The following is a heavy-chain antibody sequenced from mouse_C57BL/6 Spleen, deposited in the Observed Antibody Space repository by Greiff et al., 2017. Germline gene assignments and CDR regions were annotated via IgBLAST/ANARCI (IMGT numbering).Heavy chain of an antibody. J-gene: IGHJ2*01. CDR3: ARGGTVVAPYFDY. D-gene: IGHD1-1*01. CDR1: GYAFTTSL. CDR2: INPGSGGT. V-gene: IGHV1-54*01. Sequence: VQLQQSGAELVRPGTSVKVSCKASGYAFTTSLLEWVKQRPGQGLEWIGVINPGSGGTNYNEKFKGKATLTADKSSSTAYMQLSRLTSEDSAVYFCARGGTVVAPYFDYWGQGTTLTVSS.